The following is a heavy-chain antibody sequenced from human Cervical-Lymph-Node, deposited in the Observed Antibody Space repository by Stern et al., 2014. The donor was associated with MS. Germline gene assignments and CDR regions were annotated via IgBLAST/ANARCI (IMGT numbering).Heavy chain of an antibody. CDR1: GFTFSRYA. CDR3: VPGSGAFDS. J-gene: IGHJ4*02. V-gene: IGHV3-30*03. D-gene: IGHD3-10*01. Sequence: VQLVESGGGVVQPGRSLRLSCATSGFTFSRYAMHWVRQAPGKGLEWLAVISYDEKNANYADSVRGRFTISRDSSKKTLYLQMNSLRIEDTAVYYCVPGSGAFDSWGQGTLVTVSS. CDR2: ISYDEKNA.